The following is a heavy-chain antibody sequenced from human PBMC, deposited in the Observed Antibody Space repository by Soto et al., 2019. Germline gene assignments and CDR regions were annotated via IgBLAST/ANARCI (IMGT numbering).Heavy chain of an antibody. CDR3: ARDLCGGDCPASSYWYFDL. Sequence: PSETLSLTCTVSGGSISSYYWSWIRQPPGKGLEWIGYIYYSGSTYYNPSLKSRVTISVDTSKNQFSLKLSSVTAADTAVYYCARDLCGGDCPASSYWYFDLWGRGTLVTVSS. J-gene: IGHJ2*01. V-gene: IGHV4-59*12. D-gene: IGHD2-21*02. CDR2: IYYSGST. CDR1: GGSISSYY.